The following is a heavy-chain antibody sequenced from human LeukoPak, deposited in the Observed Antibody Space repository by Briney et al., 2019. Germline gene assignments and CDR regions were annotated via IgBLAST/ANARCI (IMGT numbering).Heavy chain of an antibody. CDR2: ISGSGGST. V-gene: IGHV3-23*01. CDR3: ATARSGYYRYYYGMDV. D-gene: IGHD3-22*01. CDR1: GFTFSSYA. Sequence: TGGSLRLSCAASGFTFSSYAMSWVRQAPGKGLEWVSAISGSGGSTYYADSVKGRFTISRDNSKNTLYLQMNSLRAEDTAVYYCATARSGYYRYYYGMDVWGQGTTVTVSS. J-gene: IGHJ6*02.